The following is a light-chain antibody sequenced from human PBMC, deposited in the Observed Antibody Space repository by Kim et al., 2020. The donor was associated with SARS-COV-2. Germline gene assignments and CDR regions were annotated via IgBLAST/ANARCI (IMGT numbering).Light chain of an antibody. J-gene: IGKJ2*02. V-gene: IGKV1-5*01. CDR3: QQYSSYPLCT. CDR1: QSISSW. CDR2: DGS. Sequence: IQMTQSPSTLSASVGDRVTITCRASQSISSWLAWYQQKPGKAPKLLIYDGSSLQSGVPSRFSGSGSGTEFTLTISSLQPDDLATYYCQQYSSYPLCTFGQGTKLE.